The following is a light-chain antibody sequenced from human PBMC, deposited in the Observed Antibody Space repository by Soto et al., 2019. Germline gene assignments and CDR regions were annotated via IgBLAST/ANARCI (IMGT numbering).Light chain of an antibody. CDR3: SSYTSNSTPYV. J-gene: IGLJ1*01. CDR2: DVS. Sequence: QSVLTQPASVSGSPGQSITISCTGTSSDVGGYDYVSWYQLHPGKAPKLMIYDVSNRHSGVSNRFSGSKSGNTASLTISGLQAEDEADYYCSSYTSNSTPYVFGTGTKVTVL. V-gene: IGLV2-14*03. CDR1: SSDVGGYDY.